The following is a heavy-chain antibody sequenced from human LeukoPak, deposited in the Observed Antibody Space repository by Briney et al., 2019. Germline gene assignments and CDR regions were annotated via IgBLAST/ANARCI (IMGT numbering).Heavy chain of an antibody. J-gene: IGHJ5*02. V-gene: IGHV4-34*01. CDR1: GGSFSGFY. Sequence: SETLSLTCAVYGGSFSGFYWSWIRQPPGKGLEWIGEINHSGSTNYNPSLKSRVTISVDTAKNQFSLKLNSVTAADTAVYYCARALSSSWYEAWGQGTLVTVSS. CDR2: INHSGST. CDR3: ARALSSSWYEA. D-gene: IGHD6-13*01.